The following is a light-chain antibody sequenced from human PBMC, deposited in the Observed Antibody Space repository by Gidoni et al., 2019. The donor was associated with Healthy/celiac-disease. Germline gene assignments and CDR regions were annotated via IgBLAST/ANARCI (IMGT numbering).Light chain of an antibody. Sequence: AIRITPSPSSRSASSGDRVTITCRASQGISSYLAWYQQKTGKAPKLLIYAASTLQSGVPSRFSGSGSGTDFTLTISCLQSEDFATYYCQQYYSYPPVTFGQGTRLEIK. CDR1: QGISSY. J-gene: IGKJ5*01. CDR3: QQYYSYPPVT. CDR2: AAS. V-gene: IGKV1-8*01.